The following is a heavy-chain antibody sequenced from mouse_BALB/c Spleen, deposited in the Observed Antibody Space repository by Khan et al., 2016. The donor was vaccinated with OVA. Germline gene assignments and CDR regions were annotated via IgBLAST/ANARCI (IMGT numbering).Heavy chain of an antibody. CDR1: DYSITGGYR. J-gene: IGHJ1*01. V-gene: IGHV3-6*02. CDR2: ISYDGSN. Sequence: EVQLQESGPGLVKPSQSLSLTCSVTDYSITGGYRWNWIRQFPGNKMEWMGYISYDGSNNYNPSLKNRISITRDTSKNRFFLKLNSVTTEDTATYYCARGGAVVPYWYFDVWGAGTTVTVSS. D-gene: IGHD1-1*01. CDR3: ARGGAVVPYWYFDV.